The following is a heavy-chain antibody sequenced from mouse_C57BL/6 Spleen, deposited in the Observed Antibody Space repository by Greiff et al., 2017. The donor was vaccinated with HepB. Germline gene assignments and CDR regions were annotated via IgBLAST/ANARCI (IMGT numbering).Heavy chain of an antibody. J-gene: IGHJ4*01. CDR1: GYTFTSYD. Sequence: VQLQQSGPELVKPGASVKLSCKASGYTFTSYDINWVKQRPGQGLEWIGWIYPRDGSTKYNEKFKGKATLTVDTSSSTAYMELHSLTSEDSAVYFCARKDPIYYGNYYAMDYWGQGTSVTVSS. D-gene: IGHD2-1*01. V-gene: IGHV1-85*01. CDR3: ARKDPIYYGNYYAMDY. CDR2: IYPRDGST.